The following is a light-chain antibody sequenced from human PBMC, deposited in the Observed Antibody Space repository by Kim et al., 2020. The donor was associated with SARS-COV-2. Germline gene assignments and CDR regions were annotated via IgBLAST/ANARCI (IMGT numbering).Light chain of an antibody. CDR3: VANDDRLNGIL. CDR2: RND. J-gene: IGLJ7*01. CDR1: SSDSGSHY. Sequence: GHTVTISCSGSSSDSGSHYVYWYQQLPGTAPKLLSYRNDQRPSGVPDRFSGSKSGTSASLAISGLRSADEADYYCVANDDRLNGILFGGGTQLTVL. V-gene: IGLV1-47*01.